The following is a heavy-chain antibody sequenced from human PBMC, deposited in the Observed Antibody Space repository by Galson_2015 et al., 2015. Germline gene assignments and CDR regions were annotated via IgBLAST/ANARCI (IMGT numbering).Heavy chain of an antibody. J-gene: IGHJ4*02. Sequence: SLRLSCAASGITVSSNYMSWVRQAPGKGLEWVSVIYSSGTTYYADSVKGRFTISRDNSKNTLYLQMNSLRAKGTAVYYCARGGGRGYSFDHWGQGTLVTVSS. CDR2: IYSSGTT. V-gene: IGHV3-66*01. CDR3: ARGGGRGYSFDH. D-gene: IGHD5-18*01. CDR1: GITVSSNY.